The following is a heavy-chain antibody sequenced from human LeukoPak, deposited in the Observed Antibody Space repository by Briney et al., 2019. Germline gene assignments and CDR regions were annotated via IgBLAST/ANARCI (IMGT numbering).Heavy chain of an antibody. CDR3: AKDYVAAGSSY. CDR2: ISGSGGST. CDR1: GFTFSSYA. J-gene: IGHJ4*02. Sequence: GGSLRLSCAASGFTFSSYAMSWVRQAPGKGLEWVSTISGSGGSTYYADSVKGRFTISRDNSKNTLYLQMNSLRAEDTALYYCAKDYVAAGSSYWGQGTLVTVSS. V-gene: IGHV3-23*01. D-gene: IGHD6-13*01.